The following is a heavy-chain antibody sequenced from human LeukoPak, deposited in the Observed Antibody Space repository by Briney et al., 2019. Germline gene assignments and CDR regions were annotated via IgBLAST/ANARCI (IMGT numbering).Heavy chain of an antibody. J-gene: IGHJ3*02. CDR2: MYYSGST. CDR1: GGSISTSSFY. CDR3: AKGLRYLSFNDAFDI. D-gene: IGHD3-9*01. V-gene: IGHV4-39*01. Sequence: PSEALSLTCTVSGGSISTSSFYWGWIRQPPGKGLEWIGSMYYSGSTYYNPSLKSRVTISVDTSKNQFSLRLSSVTAADTAVYFCAKGLRYLSFNDAFDIWGQGTMVTVSS.